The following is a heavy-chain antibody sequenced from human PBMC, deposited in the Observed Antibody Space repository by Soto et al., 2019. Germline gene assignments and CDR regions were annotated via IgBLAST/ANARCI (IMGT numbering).Heavy chain of an antibody. CDR2: IIPIFGTA. J-gene: IGHJ6*02. CDR1: GGTFSSYA. Sequence: SVKVSCKASGGTFSSYAISWVRQAPGQGLEWMGGIIPIFGTANYAQKFQGRVTITADKSTSTAYMELSSLRSEDTAVYYCARDREQQLDQYYYYGMDVWGQGTTVTVSS. CDR3: ARDREQQLDQYYYYGMDV. D-gene: IGHD6-13*01. V-gene: IGHV1-69*06.